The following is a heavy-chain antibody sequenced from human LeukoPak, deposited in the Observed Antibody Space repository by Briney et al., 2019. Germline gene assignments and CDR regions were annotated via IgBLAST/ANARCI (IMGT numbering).Heavy chain of an antibody. J-gene: IGHJ3*02. D-gene: IGHD1-1*01. Sequence: SETLSLTCTVSGGSISSYYWSWIRQPPGKGLEWIGYIYYSGSTNYNPSLKSRVTISVDTSKNQFSLKLSSVTAADTAVYYCARGPGVSTSFDIWGQGTMVTVSS. CDR3: ARGPGVSTSFDI. CDR1: GGSISSYY. V-gene: IGHV4-59*01. CDR2: IYYSGST.